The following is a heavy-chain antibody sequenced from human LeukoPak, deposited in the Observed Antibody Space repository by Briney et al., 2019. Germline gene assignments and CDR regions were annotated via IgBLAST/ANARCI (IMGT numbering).Heavy chain of an antibody. CDR1: GFTFSSYS. J-gene: IGHJ3*02. D-gene: IGHD3-22*01. CDR3: ARDYYYDSSGYYYDAFDI. Sequence: GGSLRLSCAASGFTFSSYSMNWVRQAPGKGLEWVSYISSSSSTIYYADSVKGRFTISRDNAKNSLYLQMNSLRDEDTAVYYCARDYYYDSSGYYYDAFDIWGQGTMVTVSS. CDR2: ISSSSSTI. V-gene: IGHV3-48*02.